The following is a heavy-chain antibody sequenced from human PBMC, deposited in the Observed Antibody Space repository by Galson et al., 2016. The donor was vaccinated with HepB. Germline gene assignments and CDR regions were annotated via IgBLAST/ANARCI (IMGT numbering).Heavy chain of an antibody. D-gene: IGHD5-12*01. CDR1: GFTFSSYG. CDR2: ISYDGSNE. J-gene: IGHJ5*02. V-gene: IGHV3-30*18. Sequence: SLRLSCAASGFTFSSYGMHWVRQAPGKGLEWLAVISYDGSNEYYADFVKGRFTISRDNSKNTLYLQMNSLRAGDTAVYYCAKELHYRGYHWFDPWGQGTLVTVSS. CDR3: AKELHYRGYHWFDP.